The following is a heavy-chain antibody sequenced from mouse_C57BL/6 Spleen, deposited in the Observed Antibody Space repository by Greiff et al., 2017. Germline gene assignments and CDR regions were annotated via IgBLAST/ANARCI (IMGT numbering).Heavy chain of an antibody. CDR3: AKDYYGSSGYFDY. CDR2: INPNNGGT. D-gene: IGHD1-1*01. J-gene: IGHJ2*01. Sequence: EVQLQQSGPELVKPGAPVKMSCKASGYTFTDYNMHWVKQSHGKSLEWIGYINPNNGGTSYNQKFKGKATLTVNKSSSTAYMELRSLTSEDSAVYYCAKDYYGSSGYFDYWGQGTTLTVSS. V-gene: IGHV1-22*01. CDR1: GYTFTDYN.